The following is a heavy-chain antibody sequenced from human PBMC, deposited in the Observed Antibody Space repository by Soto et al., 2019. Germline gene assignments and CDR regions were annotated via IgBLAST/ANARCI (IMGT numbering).Heavy chain of an antibody. CDR2: ISGSGGST. V-gene: IGHV3-23*01. CDR3: AKVSRGICVVPAALN. CDR1: GHNFHSYA. J-gene: IGHJ4*02. D-gene: IGHD2-2*01. Sequence: EVQLLESGGGLVQPGGSLRLSCVASGHNFHSYAMSWVRQAPGKGLEWVSGISGSGGSTYYADSVRGRFTISRDDSNNTMYLHMNRRRAEDKAVYYCAKVSRGICVVPAALNWGQGTLVTVSS.